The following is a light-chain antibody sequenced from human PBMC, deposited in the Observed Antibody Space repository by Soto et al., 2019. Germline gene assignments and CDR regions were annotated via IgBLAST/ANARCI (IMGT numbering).Light chain of an antibody. J-gene: IGLJ2*01. V-gene: IGLV4-69*01. CDR2: LNSDGSH. CDR3: QTWDTAYVV. Sequence: QLVLTQSPSASASLGASVKLTCTLTSGHSNYAIAWHQQRPEKGPQYLMKLNSDGSHNKGDGIPDRFSGSSSGAERYLTISNLQSEDEADYYCQTWDTAYVVFGGGTKLTVL. CDR1: SGHSNYA.